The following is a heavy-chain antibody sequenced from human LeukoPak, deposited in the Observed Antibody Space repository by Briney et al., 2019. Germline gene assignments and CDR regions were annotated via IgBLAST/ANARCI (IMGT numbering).Heavy chain of an antibody. V-gene: IGHV4-4*02. D-gene: IGHD3-3*01. CDR3: ARSAHTIFSRGPDFDY. J-gene: IGHJ4*02. Sequence: PSETLSLTCSVSGGSISSSNWWSWVRQPPGKGLEWIGEIYQSGSTNYNPSLKSRATMSVDTSKNQFSLKLSSVTAADTAVYYCARSAHTIFSRGPDFDYWGQGTLVTVSS. CDR1: GGSISSSNW. CDR2: IYQSGST.